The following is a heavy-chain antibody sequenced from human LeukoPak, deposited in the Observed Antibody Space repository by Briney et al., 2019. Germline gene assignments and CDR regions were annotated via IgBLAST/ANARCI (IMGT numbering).Heavy chain of an antibody. J-gene: IGHJ5*02. CDR2: IYSGGST. D-gene: IGHD3-22*01. CDR1: GFTFSSYS. Sequence: PGGSLRLSCAASGFTFSSYSMSWVRQAPGKGLEWVSVIYSGGSTYYADSVKGRFTISRDNSKNTLYLQMNSLRAEDTAVYYCARYYYDSSGPSWGQGTLVTVSS. V-gene: IGHV3-53*01. CDR3: ARYYYDSSGPS.